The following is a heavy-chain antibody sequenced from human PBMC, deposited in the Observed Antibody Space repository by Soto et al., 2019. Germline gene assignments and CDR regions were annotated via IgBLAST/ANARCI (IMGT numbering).Heavy chain of an antibody. CDR1: GGSISSYY. D-gene: IGHD2-15*01. Sequence: QVQLQESGPGLVKPSETLSLTCTVSGGSISSYYWSWIRQPPGKGLEWIGYIYYSGSTNYNPSLKSRVTISVDTSKNQFSLKLGSVTAADTAVYYCARPNCSGGSCYSDAFDIWGQGTMVTVSS. J-gene: IGHJ3*02. CDR2: IYYSGST. V-gene: IGHV4-59*08. CDR3: ARPNCSGGSCYSDAFDI.